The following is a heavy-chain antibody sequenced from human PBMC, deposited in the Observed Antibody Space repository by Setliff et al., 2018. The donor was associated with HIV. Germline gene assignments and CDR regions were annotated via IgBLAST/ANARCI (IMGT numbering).Heavy chain of an antibody. CDR3: AKELQYYYDSSGYYSPSYFDY. CDR2: LSRSGTII. Sequence: PGGSLRLSCTASGFTFSDYYMSCIRQAPGKGLEWVSYLSRSGTIIYYADSVKSRFTIARDNAKNSLYLQMNSLRAEDTAVYYCAKELQYYYDSSGYYSPSYFDYWGQGTLVTVSS. J-gene: IGHJ4*02. D-gene: IGHD3-22*01. V-gene: IGHV3-11*01. CDR1: GFTFSDYY.